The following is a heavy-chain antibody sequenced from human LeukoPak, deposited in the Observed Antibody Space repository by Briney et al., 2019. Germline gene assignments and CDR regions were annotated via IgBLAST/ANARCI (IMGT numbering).Heavy chain of an antibody. J-gene: IGHJ4*02. V-gene: IGHV4-34*01. D-gene: IGHD3-10*01. CDR2: INHSGST. CDR1: GGSFSGYY. CDR3: ARSSLWFREFDY. Sequence: SETLSLTCAVYGGSFSGYYWSWIRQPPGKELEWIGEINHSGSTNYNPALKSRVTISVDTSKNQFSLKLSSVTAADTAVYYCARSSLWFREFDYWGQGTLVTVSS.